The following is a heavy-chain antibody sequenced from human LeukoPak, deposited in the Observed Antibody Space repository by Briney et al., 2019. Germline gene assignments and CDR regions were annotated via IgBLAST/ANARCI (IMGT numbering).Heavy chain of an antibody. J-gene: IGHJ6*03. CDR3: ARRRGSPDYYYKDV. Sequence: ASVKVSCKASGYTFTSYGISWVRQAPGQGLEWMGWISACNGNTNYAQKLQGRVTMTTDTSTSTAYMELRSLRSDDTAVYYCARRRGSPDYYYKDVWGKGTTVTVSS. CDR2: ISACNGNT. CDR1: GYTFTSYG. V-gene: IGHV1-18*01. D-gene: IGHD1-26*01.